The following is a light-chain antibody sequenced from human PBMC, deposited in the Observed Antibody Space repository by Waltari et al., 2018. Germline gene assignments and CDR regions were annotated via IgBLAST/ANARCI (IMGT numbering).Light chain of an antibody. CDR3: YSYAGSGTWV. CDR2: EGN. Sequence: QSALTQPASVSGSPGQSITISCTGTSSDVGPSHFSSWYQQNPGKAPKLMIYEGNKRPSGVSNRFSGSKAGNTASLTISGLQAEDEADYYCYSYAGSGTWVFGGGTKLTVL. CDR1: SSDVGPSHF. V-gene: IGLV2-23*01. J-gene: IGLJ3*02.